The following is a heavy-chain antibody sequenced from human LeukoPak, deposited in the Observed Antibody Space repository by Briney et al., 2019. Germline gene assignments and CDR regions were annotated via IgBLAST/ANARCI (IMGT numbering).Heavy chain of an antibody. J-gene: IGHJ4*02. CDR3: ARALKTPKSNSIAAFDY. CDR1: GGTFSSYA. V-gene: IGHV1-69*01. Sequence: SVKVSCKASGGTFSSYAISWVRQAPGQGLEWMGGIIPIFGTANYAQKFQGRVTITADESTSTAYMELSSLRSEDTAVYYCARALKTPKSNSIAAFDYWGQGTLVTVSS. D-gene: IGHD6-6*01. CDR2: IIPIFGTA.